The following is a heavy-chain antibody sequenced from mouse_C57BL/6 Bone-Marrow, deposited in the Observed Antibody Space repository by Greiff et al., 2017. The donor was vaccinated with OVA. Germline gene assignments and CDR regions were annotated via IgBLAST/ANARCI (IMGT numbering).Heavy chain of an antibody. CDR1: GYTFTSYW. CDR2: IDPSDSDT. D-gene: IGHD2-1*01. CDR3: ASLPYGNPYYYAMDY. V-gene: IGHV1-69*01. Sequence: VQLQQPGAELVMPGASVKLSCKASGYTFTSYWMHWVKQRPGQGLEWIGEIDPSDSDTNYNQKFKGKSTLTVDKSSSTAYMQLSSLTSEDSAVYYCASLPYGNPYYYAMDYWGQGTSVTVSS. J-gene: IGHJ4*01.